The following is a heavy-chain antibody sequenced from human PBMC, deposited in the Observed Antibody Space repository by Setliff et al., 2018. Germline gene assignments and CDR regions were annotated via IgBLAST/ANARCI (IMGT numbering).Heavy chain of an antibody. D-gene: IGHD5-18*01. CDR2: IDPEDGKT. V-gene: IGHV1-69-2*01. CDR1: GYTFTDDY. Sequence: ASVKVSCKASGYTFTDDYMYWVKQAPGKGLEWMGRIDPEDGKTVYAEKFQGRVIISADTSVDTVYLEIDSLRSEDTAVCYCAFRRGYIYGLDNWGQGTLVTVSS. CDR3: AFRRGYIYGLDN. J-gene: IGHJ4*02.